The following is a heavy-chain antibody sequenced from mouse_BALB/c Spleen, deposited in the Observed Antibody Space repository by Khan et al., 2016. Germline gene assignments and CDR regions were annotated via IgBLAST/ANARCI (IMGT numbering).Heavy chain of an antibody. V-gene: IGHV3-1*02. CDR2: ISYSGSP. J-gene: IGHJ2*01. CDR1: GYSITSGYG. Sequence: EVQLQESGPGLVKPSQSLSLTCTVTGYSITSGYGWHWIRKFPGNKLDCMGYISYSGSPNYNPSLKSRISIALDTSQHQFFLQFNSVTTEDTATYYCDRTARIKYWGQGTTLTVSS. D-gene: IGHD1-2*01. CDR3: DRTARIKY.